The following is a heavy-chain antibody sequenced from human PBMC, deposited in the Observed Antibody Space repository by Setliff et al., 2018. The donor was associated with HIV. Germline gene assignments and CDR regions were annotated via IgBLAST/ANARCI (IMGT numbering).Heavy chain of an antibody. CDR1: GYTFTSYA. J-gene: IGHJ4*02. CDR2: INAGNGNT. CDR3: ARDGGGYNYGSVRYFDY. D-gene: IGHD5-18*01. Sequence: GASVKVSCKASGYTFTSYAMHWVRQAPGQRLEWMGWINAGNGNTKYSQKFQGRVTITRDTSASTAHMELSSLRPEDTAVYYCARDGGGYNYGSVRYFDYWSQGTLVTVSS. V-gene: IGHV1-3*01.